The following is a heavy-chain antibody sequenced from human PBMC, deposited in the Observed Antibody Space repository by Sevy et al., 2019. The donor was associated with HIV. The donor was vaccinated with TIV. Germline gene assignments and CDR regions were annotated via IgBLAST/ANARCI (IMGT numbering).Heavy chain of an antibody. CDR1: GFTFSNAW. CDR3: TTLPSIVGATILSDYYYYYFMDV. D-gene: IGHD1-26*01. Sequence: GGSLRLSCAASGFTFSNAWMSWVRQAPGKGLEWVGRIKSKTDGGTTDYAAPVKGRFTISRDDSNNTLYLQMNSLKTEDTAVYYCTTLPSIVGATILSDYYYYYFMDVWGKGTTVTVSS. CDR2: IKSKTDGGTT. V-gene: IGHV3-15*01. J-gene: IGHJ6*03.